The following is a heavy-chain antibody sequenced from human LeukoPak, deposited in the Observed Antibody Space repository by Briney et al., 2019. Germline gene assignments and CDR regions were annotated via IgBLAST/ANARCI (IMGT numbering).Heavy chain of an antibody. CDR1: GFAFSSYW. Sequence: GGSLRLSCAVSGFAFSSYWMHWVRQAPGKGLVWVSRIKSDGSTTSYADSVKGRFTISRDNAKNMVYLQMNSLRVEDTGLYYCARDLAYSSSWYYFDYWGQGTLVTVSS. V-gene: IGHV3-74*01. J-gene: IGHJ4*02. D-gene: IGHD6-13*01. CDR2: IKSDGSTT. CDR3: ARDLAYSSSWYYFDY.